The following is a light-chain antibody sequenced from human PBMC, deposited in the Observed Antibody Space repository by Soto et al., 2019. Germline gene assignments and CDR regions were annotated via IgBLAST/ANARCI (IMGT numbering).Light chain of an antibody. CDR2: EVR. V-gene: IGLV2-14*01. CDR3: SSFTGSDNP. CDR1: MRDVGAYNL. Sequence: QSALTQPASVSGSAGQSITISCSGTMRDVGAYNLVSWYQQHPGTAPKLIIYEVRNRPSGISSRFSGSRSGNTASLTISGLQSEDEGDYYCSSFTGSDNPFGGGTKLTVL. J-gene: IGLJ2*01.